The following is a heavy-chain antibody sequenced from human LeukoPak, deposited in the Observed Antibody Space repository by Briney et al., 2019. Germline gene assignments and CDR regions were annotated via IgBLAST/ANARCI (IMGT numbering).Heavy chain of an antibody. CDR2: IYPGDSDT. CDR1: GYSFTSYW. J-gene: IGHJ4*02. Sequence: GESLKISCKGSGYSFTSYWIGWVRQMPGKGLEWMGIIYPGDSDTRYSPSFQGQVTISADKSISTAYLQWSSLKASDTAMYYCARPYCSSTSCYTAHFDYWGQGTLVTVSS. V-gene: IGHV5-51*01. D-gene: IGHD2-2*02. CDR3: ARPYCSSTSCYTAHFDY.